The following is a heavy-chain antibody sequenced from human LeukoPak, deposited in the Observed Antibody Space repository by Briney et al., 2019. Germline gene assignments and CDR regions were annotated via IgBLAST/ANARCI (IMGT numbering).Heavy chain of an antibody. Sequence: TSSQTLSLTCTVSGGSISSGSYYWSWIRQPAGKGLEWIGRIYTSGSTNYNPSLKSRVTISVDTSKNQFSLKLSSVTAADTAVYYCARAECSSTSCYIYFQHWGQGTLVTVSS. J-gene: IGHJ1*01. CDR1: GGSISSGSYY. D-gene: IGHD2-2*02. V-gene: IGHV4-61*02. CDR3: ARAECSSTSCYIYFQH. CDR2: IYTSGST.